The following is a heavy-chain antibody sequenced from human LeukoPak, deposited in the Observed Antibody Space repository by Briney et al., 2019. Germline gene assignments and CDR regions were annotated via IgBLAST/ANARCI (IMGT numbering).Heavy chain of an antibody. D-gene: IGHD3-10*01. CDR1: GGSISSGGYY. J-gene: IGHJ4*02. V-gene: IGHV4-31*03. Sequence: SETLSLTCTVSGGSISSGGYYWSWIRQHPGKGLEWIGYIYYSGSTYYNPSLKSRVTISIDTSKNQFSLKLSSVTAADTAVYYSARGAPDHPLHFWGQGTLVTVSS. CDR3: ARGAPDHPLHF. CDR2: IYYSGST.